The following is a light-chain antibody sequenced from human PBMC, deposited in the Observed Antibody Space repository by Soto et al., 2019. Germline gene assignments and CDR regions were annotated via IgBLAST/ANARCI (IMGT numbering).Light chain of an antibody. CDR1: QSVLYSSNNKNY. Sequence: DIVMTQSPDSLAVSLGKRATINCKSSQSVLYSSNNKNYLAWYQQRPGQPPKLLIYWASTRESGVPDRFSGSGSGTEFTLTITSLQAEDVAVYYCQQYESTPPTFGQGTKLEIK. V-gene: IGKV4-1*01. CDR3: QQYESTPPT. CDR2: WAS. J-gene: IGKJ2*01.